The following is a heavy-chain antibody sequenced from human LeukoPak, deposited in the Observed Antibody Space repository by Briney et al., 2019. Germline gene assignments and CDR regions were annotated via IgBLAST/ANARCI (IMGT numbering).Heavy chain of an antibody. V-gene: IGHV3-7*01. CDR1: GFTFSSYW. J-gene: IGHJ4*02. CDR2: IKQDGSEK. CDR3: ARRYIVVVTAITSYYFDY. D-gene: IGHD2-21*02. Sequence: PGGSLRLSCAASGFTFSSYWMSWVRQAPGKGLEWVANIKQDGSEKYYVESVKGRFTISRDNAKNSLYLQMNSLRAEDTAVYYCARRYIVVVTAITSYYFDYWGQGTLVTVSS.